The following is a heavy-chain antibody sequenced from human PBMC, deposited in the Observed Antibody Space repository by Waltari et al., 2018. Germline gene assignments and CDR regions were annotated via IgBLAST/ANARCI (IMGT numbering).Heavy chain of an antibody. CDR3: ARDREAAAGTLGY. CDR1: GFTFSSYS. D-gene: IGHD6-13*01. V-gene: IGHV3-21*01. J-gene: IGHJ4*02. CDR2: ISSSSSYI. Sequence: EVQLVESGGGLVKPGGSLRLSCAASGFTFSSYSMNWVRQAPGKGLEWVSSISSSSSYIYYADAGKGRFTISRDNAKNSLYLQMNSLRAEETAVYYCARDREAAAGTLGYWGQGTLVTVSS.